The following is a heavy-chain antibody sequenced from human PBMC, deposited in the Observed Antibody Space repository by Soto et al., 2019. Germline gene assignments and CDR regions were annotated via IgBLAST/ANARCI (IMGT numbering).Heavy chain of an antibody. D-gene: IGHD2-15*01. V-gene: IGHV3-33*01. Sequence: QVQLVESGGGVVQPGRSLRLSCAASGFTLSSYGMHWVRQAPGKGLEWVAVIWYDGDKKYYADSVKVRFTISRDESKNTVYLHMSSLRGEDTGVYYCGRGSAGSESVVVVPAIDFYSFDTWGQGTLVSVSS. CDR3: GRGSAGSESVVVVPAIDFYSFDT. CDR1: GFTLSSYG. J-gene: IGHJ4*02. CDR2: IWYDGDKK.